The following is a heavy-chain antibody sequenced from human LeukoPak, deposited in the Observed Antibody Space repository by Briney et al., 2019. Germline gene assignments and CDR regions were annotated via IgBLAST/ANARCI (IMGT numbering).Heavy chain of an antibody. CDR1: GFSFHNYA. CDR2: ITGSGITT. D-gene: IGHD4-17*01. V-gene: IGHV3-23*01. CDR3: AKDRTTVITENFDY. J-gene: IGHJ4*02. Sequence: PGGSLRLSCTTSGFSFHNYAMSWVRQAPGKGLEWVSAITGSGITTYYADSEKGRFTISRDNSKNTLYLQMNSLRAEDTAVYYCAKDRTTVITENFDYWGQGTLVTVSS.